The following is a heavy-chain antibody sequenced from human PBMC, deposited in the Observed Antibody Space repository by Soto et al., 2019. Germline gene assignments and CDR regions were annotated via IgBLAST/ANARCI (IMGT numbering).Heavy chain of an antibody. V-gene: IGHV4-39*01. CDR1: GGSISNIGSY. J-gene: IGHJ3*01. CDR3: ARPPTEQYGDYFSGAFDV. Sequence: QLQLQESGPGLVKPSETLSLTCSVSGGSISNIGSYWGWIHQPPGKGLEWIGTIYYSGLTYSNPSFKSRVAISVDASKNQFSLRLTSVTAADTAVYYCARPPTEQYGDYFSGAFDVWGPGTMVTVSS. D-gene: IGHD4-17*01. CDR2: IYYSGLT.